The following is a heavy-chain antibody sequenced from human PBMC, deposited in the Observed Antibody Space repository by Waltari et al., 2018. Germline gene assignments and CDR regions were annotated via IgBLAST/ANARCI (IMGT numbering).Heavy chain of an antibody. CDR1: GGSISSYY. Sequence: QVQLQESGPGLVKPSETLSLTCTVSGGSISSYYWSWIRQPAGKGLEWIGRIYTSGSTNYNPSLKSRVTMSVDTSKNQFSLKLSSVTAADTAVYYCARDLGRSIFGVAGDHDAFDIWGQGTMVTVSS. J-gene: IGHJ3*02. CDR3: ARDLGRSIFGVAGDHDAFDI. D-gene: IGHD3-3*01. CDR2: IYTSGST. V-gene: IGHV4-4*07.